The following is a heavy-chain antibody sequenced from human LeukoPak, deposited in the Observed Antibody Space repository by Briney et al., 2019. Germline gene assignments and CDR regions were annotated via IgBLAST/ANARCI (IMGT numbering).Heavy chain of an antibody. CDR1: GFTVSSNY. CDR2: IYSGGNT. D-gene: IGHD3-10*01. Sequence: TGGSLRLSCAAPGFTVSSNYMSWVRQAPGKGLEWVSVIYSGGNTYYADSVKGRFTISRDNSKNTLYLQMNSLRAEDTAVYYCASFPSPGTFYFDYWGQGTLVTVSS. CDR3: ASFPSPGTFYFDY. J-gene: IGHJ4*02. V-gene: IGHV3-53*01.